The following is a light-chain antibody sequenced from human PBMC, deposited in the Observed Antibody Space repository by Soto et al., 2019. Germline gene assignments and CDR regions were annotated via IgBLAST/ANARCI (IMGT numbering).Light chain of an antibody. CDR3: SSYTTNSLHL. CDR1: SSKVGDFNF. J-gene: IGLJ2*01. CDR2: DVN. Sequence: QSALTQPASVSGSPGQSITISCTGSSSKVGDFNFVSWIQHHPGKAPKLIIYDVNNRPSGVSNRLSGSKSGNTASLTISGLQAEDEAVYYCSSYTTNSLHLFGGGTKVTVL. V-gene: IGLV2-14*03.